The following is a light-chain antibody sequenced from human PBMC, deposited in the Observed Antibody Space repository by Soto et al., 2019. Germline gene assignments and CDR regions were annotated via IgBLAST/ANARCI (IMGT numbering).Light chain of an antibody. V-gene: IGLV1-40*01. CDR1: SSNIGAGYD. J-gene: IGLJ7*01. CDR2: GNS. CDR3: QSYDSSLSGSV. Sequence: QAVVTQPPSVSGAPGQRVTISCTGSSSNIGAGYDVHWYQQLPGTAPKLLIYGNSNRPSGVPDRFSGSKSGTSASLAITGLQVEDEADYYCQSYDSSLSGSVFGGGTQLTVL.